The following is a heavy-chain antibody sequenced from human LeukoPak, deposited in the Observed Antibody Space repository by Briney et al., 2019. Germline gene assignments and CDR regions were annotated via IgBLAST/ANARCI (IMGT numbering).Heavy chain of an antibody. V-gene: IGHV1-2*02. CDR2: INPNSGGT. CDR3: AKDLTTTPHDAFDI. CDR1: GYTFTGYY. J-gene: IGHJ3*02. D-gene: IGHD4-17*01. Sequence: EASVKVSCKASGYTFTGYYMHWVRQAPGQGLEWMGWINPNSGGTNYAQKFQGRVTMTRDTSISTAYMELSRLRSDDTALYYCAKDLTTTPHDAFDIWGQGTMVTVSS.